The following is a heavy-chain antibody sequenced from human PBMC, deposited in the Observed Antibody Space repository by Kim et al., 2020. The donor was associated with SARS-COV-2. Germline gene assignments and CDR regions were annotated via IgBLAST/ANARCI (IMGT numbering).Heavy chain of an antibody. CDR1: GGSISSSSYY. D-gene: IGHD7-27*01. V-gene: IGHV4-39*01. CDR3: ARHGGWGSTSRDAFDI. CDR2: IYYSGST. J-gene: IGHJ3*02. Sequence: SETLSLTCTVSGGSISSSSYYWGWIRQPPGKGLEWIGSIYYSGSTYYNPSLKSRVTISVDTSKNQFSLKLSSVTAADTAVYYCARHGGWGSTSRDAFDIWGQGTMVTVSS.